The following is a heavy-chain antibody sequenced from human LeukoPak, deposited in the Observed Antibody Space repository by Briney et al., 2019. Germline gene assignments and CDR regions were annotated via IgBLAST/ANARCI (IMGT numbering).Heavy chain of an antibody. J-gene: IGHJ3*02. CDR2: IYTTGST. V-gene: IGHV4-61*02. CDR1: GGSISSGSYY. CDR3: ARACRIIDAFDI. Sequence: SQTLSLTCTVSGGSISSGSYYWSWIRQPAGKGLEWIGRIYTTGSTNYNPSLKSRLTISVDTSKNQFSLKLSSVTAADTAVYYCARACRIIDAFDIWGQGTMVTVSS.